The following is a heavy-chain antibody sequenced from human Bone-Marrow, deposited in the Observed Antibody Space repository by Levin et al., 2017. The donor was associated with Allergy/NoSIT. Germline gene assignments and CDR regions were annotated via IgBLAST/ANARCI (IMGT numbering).Heavy chain of an antibody. CDR1: GYTFTRYS. J-gene: IGHJ6*02. CDR2: MNTNTGNP. CDR3: ARDTVAYKFDGSGYSAVGYYHEMDV. V-gene: IGHV7-4-1*02. D-gene: IGHD3-22*01. Sequence: ASVKVSCKASGYTFTRYSVNWVRQAPGQGLEWMGWMNTNTGNPTYAQGFTGRFVFSLDTSVSTAYLQIRSLKAADTAGYYCARDTVAYKFDGSGYSAVGYYHEMDVWGQGTTVTVSS.